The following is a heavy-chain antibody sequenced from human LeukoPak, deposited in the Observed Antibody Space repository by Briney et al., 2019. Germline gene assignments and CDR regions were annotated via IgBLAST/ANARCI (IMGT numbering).Heavy chain of an antibody. CDR1: GFTFSSYS. J-gene: IGHJ4*02. CDR3: AREGYSYGLDY. V-gene: IGHV3-21*01. Sequence: GGSLRLSCAASGFTFSSYSMNWVRQAPGKGLEWVSSISRSSNSINYADSVKGRFTISRDNAKNSLYLQMNSLRAEDTAVYYCAREGYSYGLDYWGQGTLVTVSS. CDR2: ISRSSNSI. D-gene: IGHD5-18*01.